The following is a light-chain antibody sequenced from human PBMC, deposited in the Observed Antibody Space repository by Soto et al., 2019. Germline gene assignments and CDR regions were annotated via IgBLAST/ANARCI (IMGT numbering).Light chain of an antibody. CDR1: QSLLHSNGNIY. J-gene: IGKJ1*01. CDR3: MQAIQAPRT. CDR2: LGS. V-gene: IGKV2-28*01. Sequence: DIVLTQSPLSLPVTPGEPASISCRSSQSLLHSNGNIYLDWYLQKPGQSPQLLIYLGSIPASGVPDRFSGSVSGTDFTLKITRVEAEDVGVYYCMQAIQAPRTFGLGTKV.